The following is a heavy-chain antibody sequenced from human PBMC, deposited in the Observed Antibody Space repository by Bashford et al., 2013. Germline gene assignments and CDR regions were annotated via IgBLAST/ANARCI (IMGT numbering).Heavy chain of an antibody. CDR3: ASCGLRSFDWS. V-gene: IGHV4-34*01. CDR2: INHTGST. D-gene: IGHD3-9*01. Sequence: WIRQPPGKGLEWIGEINHTGSTNNNPSLKSRVTISVDTSKKQFSLKLSPVTAADTAMYYCASCGLRSFDWSWGQGTLVTVSS. J-gene: IGHJ4*02.